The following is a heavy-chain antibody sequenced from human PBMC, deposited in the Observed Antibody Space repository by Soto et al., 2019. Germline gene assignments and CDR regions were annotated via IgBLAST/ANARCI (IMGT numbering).Heavy chain of an antibody. CDR2: IDPSDSYT. D-gene: IGHD2-2*02. CDR1: GYSFTSYW. V-gene: IGHV5-10-1*01. J-gene: IGHJ6*02. CDR3: ARGYCSSTSCYNYYGMDV. Sequence: ESLKISCKGSGYSFTSYWISWVRQMPGKGLEWMGRIDPSDSYTNYSPSFQGHVTISADKSISTAYLQWSSLKASDTAMYYCARGYCSSTSCYNYYGMDVCGQRTTVTVSS.